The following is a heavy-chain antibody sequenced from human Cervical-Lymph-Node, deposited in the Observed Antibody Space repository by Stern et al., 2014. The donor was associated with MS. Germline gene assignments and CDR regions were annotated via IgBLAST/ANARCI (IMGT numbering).Heavy chain of an antibody. CDR1: GYTFTSYA. D-gene: IGHD3-16*01. CDR2: INAGNGNT. J-gene: IGHJ4*02. V-gene: IGHV1-3*01. CDR3: ARNRVWGGTDY. Sequence: QVQLVQSGAEVKKPGASVKVSCKASGYTFTSYAMHWVRQAPGQRLEWMGWINAGNGNTKYSQKFQGRVTITRYTSASTAYMELSSLRSEDTALYYCARNRVWGGTDYWGQGTLVTVSS.